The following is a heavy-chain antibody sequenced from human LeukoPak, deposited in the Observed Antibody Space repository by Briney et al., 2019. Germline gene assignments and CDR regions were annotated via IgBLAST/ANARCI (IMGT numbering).Heavy chain of an antibody. V-gene: IGHV3-30-3*01. CDR2: ISYDGTNK. D-gene: IGHD3-3*01. J-gene: IGHJ4*02. CDR3: ARLYDFWSGYYPAFDY. Sequence: GRSLRLSCTTSGFTFSNHAMHWVRQAPGKGLQWVAVISYDGTNKYYTDSVKGRFTISRDNSKNTLYLQINSLRAEDTAVYYCARLYDFWSGYYPAFDYWGQGTLVTVSS. CDR1: GFTFSNHA.